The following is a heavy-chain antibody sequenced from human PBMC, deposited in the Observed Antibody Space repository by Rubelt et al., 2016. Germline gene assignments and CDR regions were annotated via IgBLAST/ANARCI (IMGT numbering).Heavy chain of an antibody. D-gene: IGHD2-2*03. CDR3: ARVPAGYCSSTSCYVSDY. J-gene: IGHJ4*02. V-gene: IGHV1-2*06. CDR2: INPNSGGT. Sequence: APGQGPEWMGRINPNSGGTNYAQKFQGRVTMTRDTSISTAYMELSRLRSDDTAVYYCARVPAGYCSSTSCYVSDYWGQGTLVTVSS.